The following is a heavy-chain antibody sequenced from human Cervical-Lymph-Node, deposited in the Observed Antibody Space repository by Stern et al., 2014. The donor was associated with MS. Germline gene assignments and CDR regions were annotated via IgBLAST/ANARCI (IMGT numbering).Heavy chain of an antibody. D-gene: IGHD6-13*01. CDR1: GFTFSSYD. J-gene: IGHJ4*02. CDR2: IGTAGDT. CDR3: ARGGSSSSYFYY. Sequence: EVQLVESGGGLVQPGGSLRLSCAASGFTFSSYDMHWVRQATGKGLEWVSAIGTAGDTYYPGSVNGRFTISRENAQNSLYLQMDSLRARDTAWYYCARGGSSSSYFYYLGQGTLVTVSS. V-gene: IGHV3-13*01.